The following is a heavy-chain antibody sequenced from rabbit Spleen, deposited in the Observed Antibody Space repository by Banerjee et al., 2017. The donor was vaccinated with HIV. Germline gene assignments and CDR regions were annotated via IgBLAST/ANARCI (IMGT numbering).Heavy chain of an antibody. Sequence: EQLLESGGGLVKPEGSLKLSCTASGFSFSNKAVMCWVRQAPGKGLEWITCINMVTGKSVYASWAKGRFTISKASSTTVTLQMTSLTAADTATYFCARDPYITDGGYGYEYFSLWGPGTLVTVS. CDR1: GFSFSNKAV. CDR3: ARDPYITDGGYGYEYFSL. CDR2: INMVTGKS. J-gene: IGHJ4*01. V-gene: IGHV1S45*01. D-gene: IGHD6-1*01.